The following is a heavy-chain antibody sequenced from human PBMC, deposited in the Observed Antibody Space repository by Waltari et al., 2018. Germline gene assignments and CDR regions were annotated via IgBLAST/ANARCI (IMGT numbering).Heavy chain of an antibody. CDR3: ASSPQLGPAH. CDR1: GGTFSSYA. Sequence: QVQLVQSGAEVKKPGSSVKVSCKASGGTFSSYAISWVRQAPGQGLEWMGGSIPILGIANYAQKFQGRVTMTADESTSTAYTELSSLRSEDTAVYYCASSPQLGPAHWGQGTLVTVSS. D-gene: IGHD6-6*01. J-gene: IGHJ4*02. CDR2: SIPILGIA. V-gene: IGHV1-69*10.